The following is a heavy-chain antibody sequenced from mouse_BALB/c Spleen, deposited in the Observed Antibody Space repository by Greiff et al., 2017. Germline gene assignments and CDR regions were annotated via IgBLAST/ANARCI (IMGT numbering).Heavy chain of an antibody. CDR1: GYTFTDYN. CDR3: ARGDYYGSSRFDY. J-gene: IGHJ2*01. V-gene: IGHV1S29*02. CDR2: IYPYNGGT. Sequence: EVQLVESGPELVKPGASVKISCKASGYTFTDYNMHWVKQSHGKSLEWIGYIYPYNGGTGYNQKFKSKATLTVDNSSSTAYMELRSLTSEDSAVYYCARGDYYGSSRFDYWGQGTTLTVSS. D-gene: IGHD1-1*01.